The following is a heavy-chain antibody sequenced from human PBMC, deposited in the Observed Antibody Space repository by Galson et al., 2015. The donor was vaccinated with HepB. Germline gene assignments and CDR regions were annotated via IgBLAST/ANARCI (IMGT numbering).Heavy chain of an antibody. CDR2: IRSKARSYAT. V-gene: IGHV3-73*01. J-gene: IGHJ4*02. CDR3: SFRDGNNCG. Sequence: SLRLSCAASGFSLSGSGIHWVRQASGKGLEWVGRIRSKARSYATVYAESVKGRFTISRDDSKNTAYLQMNSLKTEDTAVYYCSFRDGNNCGWGQGTLVTVSS. CDR1: GFSLSGSG. D-gene: IGHD5-24*01.